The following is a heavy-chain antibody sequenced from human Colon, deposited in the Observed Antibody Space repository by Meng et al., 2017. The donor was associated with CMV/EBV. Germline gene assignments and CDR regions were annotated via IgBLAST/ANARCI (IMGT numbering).Heavy chain of an antibody. CDR3: ASHSSYVWGSHH. J-gene: IGHJ1*01. V-gene: IGHV1-2*02. CDR2: MDPTTGRT. D-gene: IGHD3-16*01. Sequence: QGQLVQAGAEVRMPGASVKVSCTASGYSFTGYYIQWVRQAPGQGLEWMGWMDPTTGRTDYAQKFQGTVTMTRDTSISTAYLELSRLTSDDTAVYYCASHSSYVWGSHHWGQGTLVTVSS. CDR1: GYSFTGYY.